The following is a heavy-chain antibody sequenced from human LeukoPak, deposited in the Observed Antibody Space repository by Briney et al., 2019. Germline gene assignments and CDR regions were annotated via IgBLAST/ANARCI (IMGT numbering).Heavy chain of an antibody. Sequence: ASVTVSCKASGYTFTSYDINWVRQATGQGLEWMGWMNPNSGNTGYAQKFQGRVTMTRNTSISTAYMELSSLRSEDTAVYYCATSSPSSSWYYFDYWGQGTLVTVSS. CDR2: MNPNSGNT. CDR3: ATSSPSSSWYYFDY. D-gene: IGHD6-13*01. J-gene: IGHJ4*02. V-gene: IGHV1-8*01. CDR1: GYTFTSYD.